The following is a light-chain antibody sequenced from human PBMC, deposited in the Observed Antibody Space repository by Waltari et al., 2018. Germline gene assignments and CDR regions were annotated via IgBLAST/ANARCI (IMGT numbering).Light chain of an antibody. V-gene: IGKV3D-15*01. CDR1: QSVGSD. CDR2: GAS. Sequence: EVVMTQSPATLSLSPGDRAILTCRARQSVGSDVAWYQQKPGQAPRLLIHGASARATGVPPRFSGGGSGTDFTLTINRVQSEDFAVYYCQQYKDWPPLTFGGGTKVEIK. J-gene: IGKJ4*01. CDR3: QQYKDWPPLT.